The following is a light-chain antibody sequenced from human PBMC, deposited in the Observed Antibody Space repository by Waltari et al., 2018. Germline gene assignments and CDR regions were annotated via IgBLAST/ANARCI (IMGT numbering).Light chain of an antibody. J-gene: IGKJ1*01. V-gene: IGKV1-39*01. CDR1: QIISSY. CDR2: AAS. Sequence: DIQMTQSPSSLSASVGDRVPITCRASQIISSYLNWYQQKPGKAPKLLIYAASSLQSGVPSRFSGSGSGTDFTLTISSLQPEDFATYYCQQSYSTPWTFGQGTKVEIK. CDR3: QQSYSTPWT.